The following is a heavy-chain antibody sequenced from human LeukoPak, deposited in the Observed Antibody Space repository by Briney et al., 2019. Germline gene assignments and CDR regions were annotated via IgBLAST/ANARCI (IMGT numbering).Heavy chain of an antibody. V-gene: IGHV3-21*01. CDR3: ARDYYDSSGYQSRGGY. CDR1: GFTFGSYS. D-gene: IGHD3-22*01. J-gene: IGHJ4*02. CDR2: ISSSSNYI. Sequence: GGSLRLSCAASGFTFGSYSMIWVRQAPGKVLEWVSSISSSSNYIYYADSVKGRFTISRDNAKNSLYLQMNSLRAEDTAVYYCARDYYDSSGYQSRGGYWGQGTLVTVSS.